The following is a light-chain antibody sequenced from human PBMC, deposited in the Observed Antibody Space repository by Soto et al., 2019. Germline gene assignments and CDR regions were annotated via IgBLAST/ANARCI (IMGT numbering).Light chain of an antibody. CDR2: AAS. V-gene: IGKV1-6*01. Sequence: AIQMTQSPSSLSASVGDRVTITCRASQGIRDDLGWYQQKPGKAPKLLIFAASSLQSGVPSRFSGSGSGTDFTLTISSLQPEDFATYYCLQDYNYPYTFGQGTKVEIK. CDR1: QGIRDD. CDR3: LQDYNYPYT. J-gene: IGKJ2*01.